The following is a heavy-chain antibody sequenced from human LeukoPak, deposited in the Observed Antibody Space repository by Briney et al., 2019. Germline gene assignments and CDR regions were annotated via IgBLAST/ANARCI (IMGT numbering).Heavy chain of an antibody. Sequence: GGSLRLSCAASGFTFSSYGMSWVRQAPGKGLEWVSAISGSGGSTYYADSVKGRLTISRDNSKNTLYLQMNSLRAEDTAVYYCAKDGVGATVGGYYFDHWGQGTLVTVSS. CDR3: AKDGVGATVGGYYFDH. D-gene: IGHD1-26*01. J-gene: IGHJ4*02. V-gene: IGHV3-23*01. CDR1: GFTFSSYG. CDR2: ISGSGGST.